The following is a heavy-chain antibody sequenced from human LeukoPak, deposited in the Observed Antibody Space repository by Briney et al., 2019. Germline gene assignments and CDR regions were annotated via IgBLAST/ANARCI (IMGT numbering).Heavy chain of an antibody. V-gene: IGHV4-59*08. CDR3: ARHGKMNLFQGAFWYFEL. CDR1: GGSVSSDS. D-gene: IGHD3-10*01. CDR2: IYNTGSS. J-gene: IGHJ2*01. Sequence: PSETLSLTCTVSGGSVSSDSWNWIRQSPGTGLEWIGYIYNTGSSNHNPSLKNRVTISFDKSKNHLSLNLTPATTADTAIYYCARHGKMNLFQGAFWYFELWGRGTLVTVSS.